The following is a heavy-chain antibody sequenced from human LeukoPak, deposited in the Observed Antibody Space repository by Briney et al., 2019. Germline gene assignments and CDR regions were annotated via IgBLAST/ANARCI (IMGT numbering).Heavy chain of an antibody. D-gene: IGHD2-21*02. CDR3: VREDTPATANY. CDR2: INPSGGST. V-gene: IGHV1-46*01. J-gene: IGHJ4*02. CDR1: GYTFTSYY. Sequence: ASVKVSCKASGYTFTSYYMHWVRQAPGQGLEWMGIINPSGGSTSYAQKFQGRVTMTRDTSTSTVYMELSSLRPGDTAVYYCVREDTPATANYWGQGTLVTVSS.